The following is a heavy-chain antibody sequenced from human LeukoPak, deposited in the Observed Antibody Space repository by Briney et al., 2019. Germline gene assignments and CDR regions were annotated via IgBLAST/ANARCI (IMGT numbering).Heavy chain of an antibody. D-gene: IGHD4-17*01. CDR1: GLPFSGSS. Sequence: GGTLRLPCGASGLPFSGSSMHWVRQASGKGLECVGRIRSKANSYATADAASVKGRFTISRDGSKNTAYLQMNSLKTEDTAVYYCTRQTGDGDYVNYYYYYYVDVWGKGTTVTVSS. V-gene: IGHV3-73*01. J-gene: IGHJ6*03. CDR2: IRSKANSYAT. CDR3: TRQTGDGDYVNYYYYYYVDV.